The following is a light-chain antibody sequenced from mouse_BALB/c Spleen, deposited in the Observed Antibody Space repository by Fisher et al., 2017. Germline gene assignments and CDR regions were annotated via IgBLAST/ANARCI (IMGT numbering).Light chain of an antibody. CDR3: QQWSSNPPT. CDR1: SSVSY. Sequence: IVLTQSTAIMSASPGEKVTMTCSASSSVSYMHWYQQKSDASPKLWIYYTSNLPPGVPARFSGSGSGTSYSLTFSSMEAEDAATYYCQQWSSNPPTFGGGTKLEIK. CDR2: YTS. J-gene: IGKJ2*01. V-gene: IGKV4-59*01.